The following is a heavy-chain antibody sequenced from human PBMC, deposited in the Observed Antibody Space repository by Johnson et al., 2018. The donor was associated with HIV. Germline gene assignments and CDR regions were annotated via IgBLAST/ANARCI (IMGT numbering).Heavy chain of an antibody. CDR3: ARDSLAHDAFDI. Sequence: QVQLVESGGGVVQPGRSLRLSCAASGFTFSSYAMHWVRQAPGKGLEWVAVISYDGSNKYYADSVKGRFTISRDNSKNTLYLQMNSLRAEGTAVYYCARDSLAHDAFDIWGQGTWVTVSS. J-gene: IGHJ3*02. CDR2: ISYDGSNK. V-gene: IGHV3-30-3*01. CDR1: GFTFSSYA.